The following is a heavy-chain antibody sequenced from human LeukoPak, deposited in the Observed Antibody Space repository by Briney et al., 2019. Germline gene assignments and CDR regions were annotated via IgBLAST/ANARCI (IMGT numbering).Heavy chain of an antibody. V-gene: IGHV3-23*01. J-gene: IGHJ4*02. D-gene: IGHD3-22*01. CDR3: AKDPTMIVVVIPDY. Sequence: PGGSLRLSCAASGFTFSSHAMSWVRQAPGKGLEWVSAISGSGGSTYYADSVKGRFTISRDNSKNTLYLQMNSLRAEDTAVYYCAKDPTMIVVVIPDYWGQGTLVTVSS. CDR2: ISGSGGST. CDR1: GFTFSSHA.